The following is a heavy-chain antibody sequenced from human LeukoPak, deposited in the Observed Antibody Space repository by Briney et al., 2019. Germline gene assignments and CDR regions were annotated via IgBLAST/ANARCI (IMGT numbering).Heavy chain of an antibody. Sequence: SVKVSCKASGFTFTSSAMQWVRQARGQRLEWIGWIVVGSGNTNYAQKFQERVTITRDMSTSTAYMELSSLRSEDTAVYYCAADPTYYYDSSGHQYALWGRGTLVTVSS. J-gene: IGHJ2*01. CDR2: IVVGSGNT. CDR3: AADPTYYYDSSGHQYAL. V-gene: IGHV1-58*02. CDR1: GFTFTSSA. D-gene: IGHD3-22*01.